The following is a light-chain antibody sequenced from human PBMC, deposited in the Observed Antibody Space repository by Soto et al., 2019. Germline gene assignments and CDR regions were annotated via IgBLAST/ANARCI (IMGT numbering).Light chain of an antibody. CDR1: RSDVGFYDY. CDR2: DVS. V-gene: IGLV2-14*01. Sequence: QSVLTQPASVSGSPGQSITISCTGTRSDVGFYDYVSWYQQYPDKAPKLMIYDVSRRPSGVSNRFSGSKSGNTASLTISGLQAEDEADYYCSSYTSNSPVIFGGGTKVTVL. CDR3: SSYTSNSPVI. J-gene: IGLJ2*01.